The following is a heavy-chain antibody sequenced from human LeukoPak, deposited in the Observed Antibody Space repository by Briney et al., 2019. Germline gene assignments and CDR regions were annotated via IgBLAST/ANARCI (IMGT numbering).Heavy chain of an antibody. Sequence: GASVKVSCKPSGYTFTGYYMHWVRQAPGQGLEWMGRINPNSGGTNYAQKFQGRVTMTRDTSISTAYMELSRLRSDDTAVYYCAINYYYDSSGYYANLKYPKVLEEVLHYWGQGTLVTVSS. CDR2: INPNSGGT. D-gene: IGHD3-22*01. CDR1: GYTFTGYY. V-gene: IGHV1-2*06. CDR3: AINYYYDSSGYYANLKYPKVLEEVLHY. J-gene: IGHJ4*02.